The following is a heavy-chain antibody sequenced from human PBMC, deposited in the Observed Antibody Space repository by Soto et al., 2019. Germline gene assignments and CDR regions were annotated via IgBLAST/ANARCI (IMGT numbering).Heavy chain of an antibody. Sequence: EVQLVESGGGLVQPGGSLRLSCAASGFTFSSYSMNWVRQAPGKGLEWVSYISSSSSTIYYADSVKGRFTISRDNAKNSLYLQMNSLRDEDTAVYYCARARAFEYSSSSNWFDPCGQGTLVTVSS. CDR2: ISSSSSTI. D-gene: IGHD6-6*01. V-gene: IGHV3-48*02. J-gene: IGHJ5*02. CDR3: ARARAFEYSSSSNWFDP. CDR1: GFTFSSYS.